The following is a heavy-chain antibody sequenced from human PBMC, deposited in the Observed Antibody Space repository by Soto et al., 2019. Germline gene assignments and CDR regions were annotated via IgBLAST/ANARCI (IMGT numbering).Heavy chain of an antibody. J-gene: IGHJ6*02. CDR3: ARTRSAWSDFHYYSLDI. Sequence: GGSLRLSCAASGFTFNSYGMHWVRQGPGNGLEWVAFISYDSTKTYYADSVKGRFTISRDNSTSALYVQMNSLTGDDTAVYYCARTRSAWSDFHYYSLDIWGQGTTVAVSS. V-gene: IGHV3-30*03. D-gene: IGHD1-26*01. CDR2: ISYDSTKT. CDR1: GFTFNSYG.